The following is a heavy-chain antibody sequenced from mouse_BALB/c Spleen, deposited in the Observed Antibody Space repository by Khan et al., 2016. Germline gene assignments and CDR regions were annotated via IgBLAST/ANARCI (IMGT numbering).Heavy chain of an antibody. Sequence: LVESGPELKKPGETVKISCKASGFTFTDYSLHWVKQAPGKGLKWMGWIKTETGEPTYADDFKGRFAFSLETSASTAYLQINNLKSEDTATYFCARRVRWYFDVWGAGTTVTVSS. D-gene: IGHD2-14*01. V-gene: IGHV9-2-1*01. CDR1: GFTFTDYS. J-gene: IGHJ1*01. CDR2: IKTETGEP. CDR3: ARRVRWYFDV.